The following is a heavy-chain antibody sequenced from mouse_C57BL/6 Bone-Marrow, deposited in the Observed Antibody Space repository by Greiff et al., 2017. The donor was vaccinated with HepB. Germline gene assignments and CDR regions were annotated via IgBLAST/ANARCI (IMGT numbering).Heavy chain of an antibody. CDR2: IDPSDSYT. Sequence: QVQLQQPGAELVMPGASVKLSCKASGYTFTSYWMHWVKQRPGQGLEWIGEIDPSDSYTNYNQKFKGKSTLTVDKSSSTAYMQLSSLTSEDSAVYYCARALYSNYPLDYWGQGTTLTVSS. CDR1: GYTFTSYW. D-gene: IGHD2-5*01. J-gene: IGHJ2*01. CDR3: ARALYSNYPLDY. V-gene: IGHV1-69*01.